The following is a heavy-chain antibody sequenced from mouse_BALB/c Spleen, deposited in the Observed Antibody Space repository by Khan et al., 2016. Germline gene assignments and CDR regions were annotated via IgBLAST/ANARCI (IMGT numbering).Heavy chain of an antibody. CDR2: INTNTGEP. V-gene: IGHV9-3*02. CDR1: GYTFANYG. J-gene: IGHJ2*01. CDR3: ARYGTTYYFDY. D-gene: IGHD2-1*01. Sequence: QIQLVQSGPELKKPGETVTTSCKASGYTFANYGVNWVKQAPGKGLKWMGWINTNTGEPTYAEEFKGRFAFALESSASTAYLQINSLISEDTATYFCARYGTTYYFDYWGQGTTLTVSS.